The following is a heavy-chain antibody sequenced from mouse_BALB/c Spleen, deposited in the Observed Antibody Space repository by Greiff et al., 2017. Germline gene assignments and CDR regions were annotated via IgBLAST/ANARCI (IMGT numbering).Heavy chain of an antibody. CDR1: GFTFSDYY. V-gene: IGHV5-4*02. D-gene: IGHD1-1*02. Sequence: EVQVVESGGGLVKPGGSLKLSCAASGFTFSDYYMYWVRQTPEKRLEWVATISDGGSYTYYPDSVKGRFTISRDNAKNNLYLQMSSLKSEDTAMYYCARGGGNYGNFDYWGQGTTLTVSS. CDR3: ARGGGNYGNFDY. CDR2: ISDGGSYT. J-gene: IGHJ2*01.